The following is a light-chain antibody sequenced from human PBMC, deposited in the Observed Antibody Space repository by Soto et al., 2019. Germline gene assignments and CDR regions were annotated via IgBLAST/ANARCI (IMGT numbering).Light chain of an antibody. Sequence: PGERATLSCGASQSVTNNFLACFQQKPCLVSRLLIFGVSSMAIGVPVRFSGSVSGTDFTLTISRLEPGDFAVYYCQQYGTPLFTFGPGTKVDIK. CDR1: QSVTNNF. CDR3: QQYGTPLFT. V-gene: IGKV3-20*01. J-gene: IGKJ3*01. CDR2: GVS.